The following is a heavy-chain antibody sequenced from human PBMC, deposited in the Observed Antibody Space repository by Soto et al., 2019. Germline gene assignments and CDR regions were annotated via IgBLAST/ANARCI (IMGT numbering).Heavy chain of an antibody. D-gene: IGHD3-10*01. J-gene: IGHJ4*02. CDR1: GSTFSSYV. CDR2: IGYDGTNK. V-gene: IGHV3-33*01. CDR3: ARAFLSGSAAPIDY. Sequence: GGSLRRSSAVSGSTFSSYVMQWVRQAPGKALEWVAIIGYDGTNKYYADSVNGRSTISRDNSKSTLDLQMNSLRAEDRAIYYWARAFLSGSAAPIDYWGQGRLV.